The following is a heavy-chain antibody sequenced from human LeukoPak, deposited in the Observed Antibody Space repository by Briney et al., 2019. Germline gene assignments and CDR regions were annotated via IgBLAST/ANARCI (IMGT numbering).Heavy chain of an antibody. J-gene: IGHJ4*02. CDR1: GFTFSSYA. Sequence: PGRSLRLSCAASGFTFSSYAMHWVRQAPGKGLGWVAVISYDGSNKYYADSVKGRFTISRDNSKNTLYLQMNSLRAEDTAVYYCARGPHYYDSSGYYYRLLDYWGQGTLVTVSS. CDR2: ISYDGSNK. D-gene: IGHD3-22*01. CDR3: ARGPHYYDSSGYYYRLLDY. V-gene: IGHV3-30-3*01.